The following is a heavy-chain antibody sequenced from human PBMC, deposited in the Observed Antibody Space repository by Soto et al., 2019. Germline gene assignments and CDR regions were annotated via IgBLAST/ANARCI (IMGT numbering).Heavy chain of an antibody. Sequence: PSETLSLTCAVSGGSIGSGGYSWSWIRQPPGKGLEWIGYIYHSGSTYYNPSLKSRVTISVDRSKNQFSLKLSSVTAADTAVYYCARGTTSPYYYMDVWGKGTTVTVSS. CDR3: ARGTTSPYYYMDV. CDR1: GGSIGSGGYS. J-gene: IGHJ6*03. V-gene: IGHV4-30-2*02. CDR2: IYHSGST. D-gene: IGHD2-2*01.